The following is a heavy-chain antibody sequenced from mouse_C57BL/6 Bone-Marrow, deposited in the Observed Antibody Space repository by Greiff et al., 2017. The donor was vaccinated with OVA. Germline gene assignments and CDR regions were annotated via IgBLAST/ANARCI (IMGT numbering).Heavy chain of an antibody. CDR2: INYDGSST. J-gene: IGHJ1*03. CDR1: GFTFSDYY. V-gene: IGHV5-16*01. D-gene: IGHD3-2*02. Sequence: EVQLVESEGGLVQPGSSMKLSCTASGFTFSDYYMAWVRQVPEKGLEWVANINYDGSSTYYLDSLKSRFIISRDNAKNILYLQMSSLKSEDTATYYCARDQATVLDWYFDVWGTGTTVTVAS. CDR3: ARDQATVLDWYFDV.